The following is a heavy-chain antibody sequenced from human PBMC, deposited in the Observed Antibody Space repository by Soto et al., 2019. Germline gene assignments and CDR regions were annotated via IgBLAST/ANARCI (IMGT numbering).Heavy chain of an antibody. CDR2: ISAHNGNT. CDR1: GYGFTTYG. D-gene: IGHD1-1*01. Sequence: QIHLVQSGAEVKKPGASVKVSCKGSGYGFTTYGITWVRQAPGQGLEWMAWISAHNGNTNYAQKLQGRVTVTRDTSTGTAYMELRSLSADGTAVYYCARGRYGDYWGQGALVTVSS. V-gene: IGHV1-18*01. CDR3: ARGRYGDY. J-gene: IGHJ4*02.